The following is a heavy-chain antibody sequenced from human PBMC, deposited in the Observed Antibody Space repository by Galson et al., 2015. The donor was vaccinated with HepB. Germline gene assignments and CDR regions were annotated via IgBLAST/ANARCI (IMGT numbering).Heavy chain of an antibody. CDR1: GGTFSSYA. J-gene: IGHJ4*02. Sequence: QSGAEVKKPGASVKVSCKASGGTFSSYAISWVRQAPGQGLEWMGRIIPILGIANYAQKFQGRVTITADKSTSTAYMELSSLRSEDTAVYYCARFVWVTTGTTSALAYFDYWVQGTLFTVSS. CDR2: IIPILGIA. V-gene: IGHV1-69*04. CDR3: ARFVWVTTGTTSALAYFDY. D-gene: IGHD1-1*01.